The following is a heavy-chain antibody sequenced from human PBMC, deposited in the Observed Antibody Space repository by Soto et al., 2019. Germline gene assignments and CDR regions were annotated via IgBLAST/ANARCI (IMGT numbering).Heavy chain of an antibody. J-gene: IGHJ3*02. Sequence: GESLKISCKGSGYSFTSYWIGWVRQMPGKGLEWMGIIYPGDSDTRYSPSFQGQVTISADKSISTAYLQWSSLKASDTAMYYCASSAYYGGTRTEAFDIWGQGTMVTVSS. CDR2: IYPGDSDT. V-gene: IGHV5-51*01. D-gene: IGHD4-17*01. CDR3: ASSAYYGGTRTEAFDI. CDR1: GYSFTSYW.